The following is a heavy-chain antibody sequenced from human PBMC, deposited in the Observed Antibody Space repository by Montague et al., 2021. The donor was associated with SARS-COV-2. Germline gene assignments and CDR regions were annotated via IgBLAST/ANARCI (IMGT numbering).Heavy chain of an antibody. D-gene: IGHD1-1*01. CDR2: TYYRSKWYN. CDR3: TSGREGNYNVMDV. V-gene: IGHV6-1*01. CDR1: GDSVARISPT. J-gene: IGHJ6*02. Sequence: CAISGDSVARISPTSNWLRQYPPSHFEWLGRTYYRSKWYNDYAVSVRGRVTINPDTSKNQFSLQLSSVTPEDTAIHYCTSGREGNYNVMDVWGQGTTVTVSS.